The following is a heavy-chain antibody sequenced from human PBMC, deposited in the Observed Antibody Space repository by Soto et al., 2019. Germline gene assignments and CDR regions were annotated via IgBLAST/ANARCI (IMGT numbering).Heavy chain of an antibody. CDR3: ARQRTGYSSSWYLDYFDY. Sequence: SETLSLTCTVSGGSISSSSYYWGWIRQPPGKGLEWIGSIYYSGSTYYNPSLKSRVTISVDTSKNQFSLKLSSVTAADTAVYYCARQRTGYSSSWYLDYFDYWGQGTRVTVSS. CDR2: IYYSGST. D-gene: IGHD6-13*01. J-gene: IGHJ4*02. V-gene: IGHV4-39*01. CDR1: GGSISSSSYY.